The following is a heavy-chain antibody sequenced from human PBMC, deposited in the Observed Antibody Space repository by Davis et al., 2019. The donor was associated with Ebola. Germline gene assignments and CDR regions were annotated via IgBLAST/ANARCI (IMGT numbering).Heavy chain of an antibody. J-gene: IGHJ6*02. D-gene: IGHD5-18*01. Sequence: ASVKVSCKASGYTFTGYYMHWVRQAPGQGLEWMGWINPNSGGTNYAQKFQGWVTMTRDTSISTAYMELSRLRSDDTAVYYCARDVNNYGRGGYYGMDVWGQGTTVTVSS. CDR1: GYTFTGYY. CDR3: ARDVNNYGRGGYYGMDV. CDR2: INPNSGGT. V-gene: IGHV1-2*04.